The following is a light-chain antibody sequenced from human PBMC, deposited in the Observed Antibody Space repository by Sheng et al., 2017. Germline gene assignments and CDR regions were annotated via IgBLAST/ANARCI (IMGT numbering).Light chain of an antibody. Sequence: QTVLTQPPSVSAAPGQKVTISCSGTSSNIASNHVSWYRQVPGTAPQRLIYEDDKRPSGIPDRVSGSKSGTSATLDITGLQTGDEADYYCGVWDSDLSAGVFGGGTRLTV. CDR2: EDD. CDR1: SSNIASNH. J-gene: IGLJ3*02. V-gene: IGLV1-51*02. CDR3: GVWDSDLSAGV.